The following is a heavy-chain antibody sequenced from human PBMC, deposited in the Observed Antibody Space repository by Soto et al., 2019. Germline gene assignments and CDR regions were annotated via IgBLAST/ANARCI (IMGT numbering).Heavy chain of an antibody. V-gene: IGHV1-8*02. CDR2: MNPNGGNT. J-gene: IGHJ6*02. Sequence: VASVKVSCKASGYTFTGYYMHWVRQATGQGLEWMGWMNPNGGNTGCAQKFQGRVTMTRNTSISTAYMELSSLRSEDTAVYYCAREADVLLWFGDRVMDVWGQGTTVTVSS. CDR3: AREADVLLWFGDRVMDV. D-gene: IGHD3-10*01. CDR1: GYTFTGYY.